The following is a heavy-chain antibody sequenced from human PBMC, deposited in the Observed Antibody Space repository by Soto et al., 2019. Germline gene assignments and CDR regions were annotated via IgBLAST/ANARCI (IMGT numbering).Heavy chain of an antibody. Sequence: SVKVSFKASGGTFSSYAISWVRQAPGQGLEWMGGIIPIFGTANYAQKFQGRVTITADESTSTAYMELSSLRSEDTAVYYCASRFRVGYSSGWLLYWGQGTLVAVSS. J-gene: IGHJ4*02. CDR1: GGTFSSYA. V-gene: IGHV1-69*13. CDR3: ASRFRVGYSSGWLLY. CDR2: IIPIFGTA. D-gene: IGHD6-19*01.